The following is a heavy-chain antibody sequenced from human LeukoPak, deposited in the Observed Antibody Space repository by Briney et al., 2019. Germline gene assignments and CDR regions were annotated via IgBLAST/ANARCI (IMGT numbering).Heavy chain of an antibody. D-gene: IGHD1-26*01. J-gene: IGHJ4*02. CDR3: AKDPGATSETDDY. CDR1: GLTFSSYA. CDR2: ISGSGGST. V-gene: IGHV3-23*01. Sequence: PGGSLRLSCAASGLTFSSYAMSWVRQAPGKGLEWVSAISGSGGSTYYADSVKGRFTISRDNSKNTLYLQMNSLRAEDTAVYYCAKDPGATSETDDYWGQGTLVTVSS.